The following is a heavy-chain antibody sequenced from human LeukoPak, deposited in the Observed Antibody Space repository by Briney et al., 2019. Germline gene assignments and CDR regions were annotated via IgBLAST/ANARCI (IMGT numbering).Heavy chain of an antibody. CDR1: GFTFSTYG. Sequence: GGSLRLSCAASGFTFSTYGMHWVRQAPGKGLEWVAFIRYDGNNKYYADSVKGRFTISRDNSKNTLYLQMNSLRAEDTAVYYCAKLISPYDYWGQGTLVLVSS. V-gene: IGHV3-30*02. CDR2: IRYDGNNK. J-gene: IGHJ4*02. CDR3: AKLISPYDY.